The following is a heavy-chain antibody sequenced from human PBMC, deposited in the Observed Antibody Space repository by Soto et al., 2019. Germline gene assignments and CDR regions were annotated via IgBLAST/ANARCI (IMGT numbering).Heavy chain of an antibody. Sequence: GASVKVSCTASGYTLTSYGISWVRQAPGQGLEWMGWISAYNGNTNYAQKLQGRVTMTTDTSTSTAYMELRSLRSDDTAVYYCARWTIFGVVINEGSWFDPWGQGTLVTVSS. J-gene: IGHJ5*02. V-gene: IGHV1-18*01. CDR1: GYTLTSYG. D-gene: IGHD3-3*01. CDR3: ARWTIFGVVINEGSWFDP. CDR2: ISAYNGNT.